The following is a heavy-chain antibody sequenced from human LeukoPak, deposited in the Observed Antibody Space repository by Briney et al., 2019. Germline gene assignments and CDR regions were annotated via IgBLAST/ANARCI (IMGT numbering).Heavy chain of an antibody. D-gene: IGHD6-19*01. V-gene: IGHV3-23*01. J-gene: IGHJ4*02. Sequence: GGSLRLSCAASGFTFSSYAMSWVRQAPGKGLEWVSAISGSGGSTYYAGSVKGRFTISRDNSKNTLYLQMNSLRAEDTAVYYCAKGSQGIAVAGAFDYWGQGTLVTVSS. CDR3: AKGSQGIAVAGAFDY. CDR1: GFTFSSYA. CDR2: ISGSGGST.